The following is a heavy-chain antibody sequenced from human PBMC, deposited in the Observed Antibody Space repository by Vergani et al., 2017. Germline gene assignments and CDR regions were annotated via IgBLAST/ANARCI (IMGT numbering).Heavy chain of an antibody. Sequence: QVQLQESGPGLVKPSETLSLTCAVSGYSISSGYYWGWIRQPPGKGLEWIGSIYHSGSTYYNPSLKSRVTISVDTSKNQFSLKLSSVTAADTAVYYCARGTPPAFDIWGQGTMVTVSS. CDR1: GYSISSGYY. D-gene: IGHD2-15*01. J-gene: IGHJ3*02. CDR2: IYHSGST. CDR3: ARGTPPAFDI. V-gene: IGHV4-38-2*01.